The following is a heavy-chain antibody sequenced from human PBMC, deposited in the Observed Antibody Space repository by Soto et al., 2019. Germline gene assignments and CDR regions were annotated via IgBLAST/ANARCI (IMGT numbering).Heavy chain of an antibody. V-gene: IGHV4-38-2*02. CDR2: IYQSGST. CDR3: ERVPGAPLYYFDY. D-gene: IGHD1-26*01. CDR1: GYSISIGNY. J-gene: IGHJ4*02. Sequence: XGTLSLTFPVSGYSISIGNYWGWVRQPPGKRLEWIGSIYQSGSTYYNPSLRSRATISVDTSKNQFSLKLSSVTAADTAVYYCERVPGAPLYYFDYWGQGILVTVSS.